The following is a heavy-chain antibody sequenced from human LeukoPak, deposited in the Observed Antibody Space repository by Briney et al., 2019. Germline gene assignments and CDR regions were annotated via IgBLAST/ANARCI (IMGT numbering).Heavy chain of an antibody. D-gene: IGHD3-22*01. Sequence: SETLSLTCTVSGGSISSSSYYWGWIRRPPGKGLEWIGSIYYSGSTYFNPSLKSRVTISVDTSKNQFSLKLSSVTAADTAVYFCARHRGDYNYDSTGYWSYWGQGTLVTVSS. CDR3: ARHRGDYNYDSTGYWSY. J-gene: IGHJ4*02. CDR1: GGSISSSSYY. V-gene: IGHV4-39*01. CDR2: IYYSGST.